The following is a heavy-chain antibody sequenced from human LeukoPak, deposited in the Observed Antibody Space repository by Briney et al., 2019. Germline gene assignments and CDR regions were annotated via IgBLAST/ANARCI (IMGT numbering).Heavy chain of an antibody. D-gene: IGHD6-19*01. Sequence: SETLSLTCTVSGGSISSYYWSWIRQPAGKGLEWIGRIYTSGSTNYNPSLKSRVTMSVDTSKNQFSLKLSSVTAADTAVYYCAREISSGWSTGQFDYWGQGTLVTVSS. CDR1: GGSISSYY. CDR3: AREISSGWSTGQFDY. J-gene: IGHJ4*02. V-gene: IGHV4-4*07. CDR2: IYTSGST.